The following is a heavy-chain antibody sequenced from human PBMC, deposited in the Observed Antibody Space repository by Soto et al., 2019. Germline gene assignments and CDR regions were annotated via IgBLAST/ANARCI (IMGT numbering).Heavy chain of an antibody. D-gene: IGHD3-3*01. CDR2: INAGNGNT. CDR3: ARLGTIFGVNEREW. J-gene: IGHJ4*02. CDR1: GYTFTSYA. Sequence: QVQLVQSGAEVKKPGASVKVSCKASGYTFTSYAMHWVRQAPGQRLEWMGWINAGNGNTKYSQKFQGRVTITRDTSASTAYMEVSSLRSEDTAVYYWARLGTIFGVNEREWWGQGTLVTVSS. V-gene: IGHV1-3*01.